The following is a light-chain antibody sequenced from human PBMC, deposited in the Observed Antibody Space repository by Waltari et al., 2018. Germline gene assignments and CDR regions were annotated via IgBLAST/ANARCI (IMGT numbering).Light chain of an antibody. CDR2: EVS. CDR3: SSYAGSNNLV. CDR1: STYVGRYNY. V-gene: IGLV2-8*01. Sequence: QSALTQPPSASGSPGQSVTISCTGTSTYVGRYNYVSCYQQHPGKAPKLLVYEVSKRPSGVPDRFSGSKSGNTASLTVSGLQAEDEAGYYCSSYAGSNNLVFGGGTKLTVL. J-gene: IGLJ2*01.